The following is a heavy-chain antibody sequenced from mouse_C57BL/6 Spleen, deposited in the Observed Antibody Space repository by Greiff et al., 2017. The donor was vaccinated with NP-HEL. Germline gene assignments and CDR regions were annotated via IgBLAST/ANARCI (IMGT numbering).Heavy chain of an antibody. Sequence: QVQLQQSGAELARPGASVKLSCKASGYTFTSYGISWVKQRTGQGLEWIGEIYPRSGNTYYNEKFKGKATLTADKSSSTAYMELRSLTSEDSAVYFCARPGVDIITTVVASGYWYFDVWGTGTTVTVSS. V-gene: IGHV1-81*01. CDR1: GYTFTSYG. D-gene: IGHD1-1*01. J-gene: IGHJ1*03. CDR2: IYPRSGNT. CDR3: ARPGVDIITTVVASGYWYFDV.